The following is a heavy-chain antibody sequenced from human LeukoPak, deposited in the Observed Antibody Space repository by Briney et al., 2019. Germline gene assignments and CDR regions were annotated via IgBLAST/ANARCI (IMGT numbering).Heavy chain of an antibody. CDR2: ISPKGIT. D-gene: IGHD3-3*01. J-gene: IGHJ5*02. V-gene: IGHV4-38-2*02. CDR3: ARVPGVYFDFSIGFGSVWFDP. Sequence: SETLSLTCFVSGYPINIDYSWGWIRQSPGKGLEWIGVISPKGITYYNPSLRGRVSISPDTSKNQFSLRLSSMTATDTAMYYCARVPGVYFDFSIGFGSVWFDPWGQGILVTVSS. CDR1: GYPINIDYS.